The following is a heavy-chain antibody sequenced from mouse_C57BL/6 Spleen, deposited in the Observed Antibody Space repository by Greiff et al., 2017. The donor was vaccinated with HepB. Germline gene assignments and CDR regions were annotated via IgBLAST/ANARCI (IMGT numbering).Heavy chain of an antibody. V-gene: IGHV2-2*01. J-gene: IGHJ1*03. CDR3: ARNYDDGYYGYFDV. CDR1: GFSLTSYG. CDR2: IWSGGST. Sequence: QVQLKESGPGLVQPSQRLSITCTVSGFSLTSYGVHWVRQSPGKGLEWLGVIWSGGSTDYNAAFISRLSISKDNSKSQVFFKMNSLQADDTAIYYCARNYDDGYYGYFDVWGTGTTVTVSS. D-gene: IGHD2-3*01.